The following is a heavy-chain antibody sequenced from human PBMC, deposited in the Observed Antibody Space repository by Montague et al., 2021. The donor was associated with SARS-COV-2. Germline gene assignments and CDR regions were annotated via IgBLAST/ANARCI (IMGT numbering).Heavy chain of an antibody. D-gene: IGHD1-26*01. CDR2: GST. CDR3: ARDRSGYLDY. V-gene: IGHV3-53*04. J-gene: IGHJ4*02. Sequence: GSTTYADSVKVRFTISRRNSKNTLYLQMNSRRAEDTAMYYWARDRSGYLDYWCQGTLFTFSS.